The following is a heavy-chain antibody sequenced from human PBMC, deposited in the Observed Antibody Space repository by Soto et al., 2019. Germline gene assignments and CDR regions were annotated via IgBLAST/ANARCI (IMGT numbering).Heavy chain of an antibody. CDR2: IHHSGST. V-gene: IGHV4-59*08. CDR3: AIQGFGQLNGLVDV. Sequence: SETLSLTCSVSGGSITSHYCSWFRQPPGKGLEWIGYIHHSGSTSYNPSLNSRVTMSVDTSKSQFSLKASSVTAADTALYYCAIQGFGQLNGLVDVWGPGTTVTVSS. J-gene: IGHJ6*02. D-gene: IGHD3-10*01. CDR1: GGSITSHY.